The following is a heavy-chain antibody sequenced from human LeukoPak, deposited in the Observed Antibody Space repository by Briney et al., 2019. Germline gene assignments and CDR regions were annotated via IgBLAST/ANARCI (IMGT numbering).Heavy chain of an antibody. CDR1: GGSFSGYY. J-gene: IGHJ4*02. D-gene: IGHD2-2*01. CDR2: INHSGST. CDR3: ARSPYRYCSSTSCSKSYYFDY. V-gene: IGHV4-34*01. Sequence: PSETLSPTCAVYGGSFSGYYWSWIRQPPGKGLEWIGEINHSGSTNYNPSLKSRVTISVDTSKNQFSLKLSSVTAADTAVYYCARSPYRYCSSTSCSKSYYFDYWGQGTLVTVSS.